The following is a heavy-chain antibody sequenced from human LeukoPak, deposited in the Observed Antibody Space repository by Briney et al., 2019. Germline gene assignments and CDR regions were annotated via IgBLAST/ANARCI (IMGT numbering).Heavy chain of an antibody. V-gene: IGHV3-30-3*01. J-gene: IGHJ4*02. CDR3: ARDGGTTVVTFDY. CDR1: GFTFSSYA. CDR2: ISYDGSNK. Sequence: AGGSLRLSCAASGFTFSSYAMHWVRQAPGKGLEWVAVISYDGSNKYYADSVKGRFTISRDNAKNSLYLQMNSLRAEDTAVYYCARDGGTTVVTFDYWGQGTLVTVSS. D-gene: IGHD4-23*01.